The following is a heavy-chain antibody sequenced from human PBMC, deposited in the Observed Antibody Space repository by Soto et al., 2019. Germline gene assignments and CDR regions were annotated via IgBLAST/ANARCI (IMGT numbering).Heavy chain of an antibody. Sequence: SQTRSLTCTVSGDSVNSNNVYRGWIRQPPGRRLEFIGDINHSRSTYYNPSFKSRVTISVDTSKNQFSLKLSSVTAADTAVYYCASKVLRFLEWFPQRNYYYGMDVWGQGTTVAVSS. J-gene: IGHJ6*02. D-gene: IGHD3-3*01. V-gene: IGHV4-39*07. CDR1: GDSVNSNNVY. CDR3: ASKVLRFLEWFPQRNYYYGMDV. CDR2: INHSRST.